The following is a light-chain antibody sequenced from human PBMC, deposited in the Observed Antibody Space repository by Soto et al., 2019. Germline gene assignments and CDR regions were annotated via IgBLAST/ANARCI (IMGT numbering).Light chain of an antibody. Sequence: QSALTRPASVSGSPGQSITISCSGTSSDVGDYDSVSWYQQHPGKAPKLIIYDVTNWLSGVSDRFSGSKSRNAVSLTISGCAADDEVDHYCFSFASSDTLFVFGSGTKVTVL. CDR1: SSDVGDYDS. CDR3: FSFASSDTLFV. CDR2: DVT. V-gene: IGLV2-14*03. J-gene: IGLJ1*01.